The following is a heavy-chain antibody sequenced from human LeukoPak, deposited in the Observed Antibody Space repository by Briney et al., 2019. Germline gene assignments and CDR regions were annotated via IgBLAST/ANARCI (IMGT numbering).Heavy chain of an antibody. CDR1: GFTFTSSA. V-gene: IGHV1-58*01. CDR3: AKSSIAAPRGRWGAFDI. CDR2: IVVGSGNT. D-gene: IGHD6-6*01. J-gene: IGHJ3*02. Sequence: ASVKVSCTASGFTFTSSAVQWVRQARGQRLEWIGWIVVGSGNTNYAQKFQERVTITRDMSTSTAYMELSSLRSEDTAVYYCAKSSIAAPRGRWGAFDIWGQGTMVTVSS.